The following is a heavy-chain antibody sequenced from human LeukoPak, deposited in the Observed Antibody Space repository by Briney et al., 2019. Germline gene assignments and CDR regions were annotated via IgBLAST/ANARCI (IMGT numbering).Heavy chain of an antibody. J-gene: IGHJ3*02. D-gene: IGHD3-10*01. CDR3: AKDYFGSVPDAFDI. CDR1: GFTFSSHA. Sequence: GGSLRLSCAASGFTFSSHAMAWVRQAPGQGLEWVSGISDSGGSTYYADSVKGRFTISRDNSKNTLCLEMNSLRAEDTAAYYCAKDYFGSVPDAFDIWGQGTMVTVPS. CDR2: ISDSGGST. V-gene: IGHV3-23*01.